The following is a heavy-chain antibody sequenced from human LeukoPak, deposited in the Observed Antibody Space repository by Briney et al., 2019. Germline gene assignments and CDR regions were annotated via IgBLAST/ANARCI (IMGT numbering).Heavy chain of an antibody. D-gene: IGHD1-1*01. J-gene: IGHJ6*03. CDR3: ARAGTYYYYHYMDV. CDR2: IYSGGKT. CDR1: GFTFSNYA. V-gene: IGHV3-53*01. Sequence: AGGSLRLSCEASGFTFSNYAIHWVRQTPGKGLEWVSVIYSGGKTYYADSVKGRFTISRDNSKNTLTLQMNSLRAEDTAVYYCARAGTYYYYHYMDVWGKGTTVTVS.